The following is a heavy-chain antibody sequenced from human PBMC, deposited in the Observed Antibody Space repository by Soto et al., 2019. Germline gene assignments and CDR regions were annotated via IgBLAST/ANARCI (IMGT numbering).Heavy chain of an antibody. J-gene: IGHJ6*02. Sequence: PSETLSLTCSVSGGSISSSSYYWGWIRQPPGKGLEWIGSVYYTGSTYYNPSLKSRVAISVEMSKTQFSLKLSSVTAADTALYYCARHVLGGFFYGTDVWGQGTTVTVS. CDR3: ARHVLGGFFYGTDV. D-gene: IGHD3-16*01. V-gene: IGHV4-39*01. CDR2: VYYTGST. CDR1: GGSISSSSYY.